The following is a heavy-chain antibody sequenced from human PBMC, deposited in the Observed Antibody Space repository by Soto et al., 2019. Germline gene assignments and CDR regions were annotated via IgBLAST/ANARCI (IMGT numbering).Heavy chain of an antibody. CDR2: IIPILGIA. D-gene: IGHD2-2*01. CDR1: GGTFGSYT. V-gene: IGHV1-69*02. J-gene: IGHJ4*02. CDR3: LGVLGYCSSTSCYGCLSDY. Sequence: SVKVSCKASGGTFGSYTISWVRQAPGQGLEWMGRIIPILGIANYAQKFQGRVTITADKSTSTAYMELSSLRSEDTAVYYCLGVLGYCSSTSCYGCLSDYWGQGNLVTLFS.